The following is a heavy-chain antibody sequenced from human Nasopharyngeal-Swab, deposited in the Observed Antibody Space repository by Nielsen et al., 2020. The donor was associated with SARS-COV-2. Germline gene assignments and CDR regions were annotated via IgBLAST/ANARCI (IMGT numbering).Heavy chain of an antibody. CDR2: IKHDGSEK. D-gene: IGHD3-10*01. V-gene: IGHV3-7*01. CDR3: ARDWFVAFDP. J-gene: IGHJ5*02. Sequence: WIRQPPGKGLEWVAHIKHDGSEKYYVDSVKGRFTISRDNAKNELYLQMNSLRAKDTAVYFCARDWFVAFDPWGQGTLVTVSS.